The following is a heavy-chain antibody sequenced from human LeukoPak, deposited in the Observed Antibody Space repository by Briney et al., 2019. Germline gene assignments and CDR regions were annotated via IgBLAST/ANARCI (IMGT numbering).Heavy chain of an antibody. J-gene: IGHJ5*02. V-gene: IGHV3-9*03. Sequence: GGSLRLSCAASGFTFDDYAMHWVRQAPGKGLEWVSGISWNSGSIGYADSVKGRFTISRDNAKNSLYLQMNSLRAEDMALYYCAKDVSSSWLGGWFDPWGQGTLVTVSS. CDR3: AKDVSSSWLGGWFDP. CDR2: ISWNSGSI. CDR1: GFTFDDYA. D-gene: IGHD6-13*01.